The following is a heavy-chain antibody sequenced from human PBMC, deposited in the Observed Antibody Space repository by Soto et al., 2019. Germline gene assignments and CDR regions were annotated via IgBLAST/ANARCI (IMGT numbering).Heavy chain of an antibody. D-gene: IGHD2-2*01. CDR1: GYTFTSYA. J-gene: IGHJ4*02. CDR3: AKMGDCSSTSCYPDPFDY. V-gene: IGHV1-3*01. CDR2: INAGNGKT. Sequence: ASVKVSCKASGYTFTSYAMHWVRQAPGQRLEWMGWINAGNGKTKYSQKFQGRVTITRDTSASTAYMELSSLRSEDTAVYYCAKMGDCSSTSCYPDPFDYWGQGTLVTVSS.